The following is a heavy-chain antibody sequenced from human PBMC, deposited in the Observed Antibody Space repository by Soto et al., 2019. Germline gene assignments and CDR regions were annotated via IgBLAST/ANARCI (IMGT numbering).Heavy chain of an antibody. CDR2: VKSKADGETT. D-gene: IGHD2-8*01. CDR1: GITFSDAW. CDR3: VASLKCISYFDY. V-gene: IGHV3-15*01. Sequence: EVHLVESGGGSVKPGGSLRLSCAASGITFSDAWMTWVRQAPGKGLEWVGRVKSKADGETTDYAAPVKGRIIVSRDDSKNMLFLQLDSLKNDVTAIYYCVASLKCISYFDYWGQGTLVTVSS. J-gene: IGHJ4*02.